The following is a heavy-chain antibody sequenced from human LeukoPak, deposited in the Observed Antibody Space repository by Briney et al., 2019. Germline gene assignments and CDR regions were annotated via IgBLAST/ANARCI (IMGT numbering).Heavy chain of an antibody. CDR1: GGTFSKFR. J-gene: IGHJ6*03. CDR3: ATEGPNYYMDV. V-gene: IGHV1-69*05. Sequence: SVNVSFKASGGTFSKFRISWVRQAPGEGLEWMGGIIPMFGAANYAQKFQGRVTITTEESKTTAQMELISLTSDDTVVYFCATEGPNYYMDVWGKGTTVTVSS. CDR2: IIPMFGAA.